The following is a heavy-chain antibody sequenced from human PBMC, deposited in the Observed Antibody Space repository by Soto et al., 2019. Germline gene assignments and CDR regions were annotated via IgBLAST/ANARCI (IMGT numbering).Heavy chain of an antibody. CDR3: AREGYDYVWGSYPLAY. CDR2: IYNTGST. D-gene: IGHD3-16*02. Sequence: SETLSLTCTVSGDSISSGDYYWSWIRQPPGRGLEWIGYIYNTGSTYYNPSLKGRVTILVDTSKNQFSLRLSSVAAADTAVYYCAREGYDYVWGSYPLAYWGQGILVTV. CDR1: GDSISSGDYY. J-gene: IGHJ4*02. V-gene: IGHV4-30-4*01.